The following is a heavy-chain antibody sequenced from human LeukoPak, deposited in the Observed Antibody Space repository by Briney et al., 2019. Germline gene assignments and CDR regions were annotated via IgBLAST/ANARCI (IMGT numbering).Heavy chain of an antibody. CDR2: INPNSGGT. V-gene: IGHV1-2*02. J-gene: IGHJ4*02. CDR1: GYTFTRYF. D-gene: IGHD6-6*01. CDR3: ARALSNSRLYYFDY. Sequence: ASVKVSCKASGYTFTRYFIHWVRQAPGQGLEWVGWINPNSGGTNDAQKFQGRVTMTRDTSIRTAYMELSSLRSDDTAVYYCARALSNSRLYYFDYWGQGTLVTVSS.